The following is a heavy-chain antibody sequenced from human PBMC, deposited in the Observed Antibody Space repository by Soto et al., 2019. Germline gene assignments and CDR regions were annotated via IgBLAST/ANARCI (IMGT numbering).Heavy chain of an antibody. CDR3: ARQDCSTTNCYGRQDSCGLDV. D-gene: IGHD2-2*01. CDR1: GFTFSSYG. Sequence: QVQLVESGGGVVQPGRSLRLSCATSGFTFSSYGMHWVRQAPGKGLERVSFIWYDGSSTYYADSVQGRFTISRDNSKNTLYLQMDSLRTGDTAVYYCARQDCSTTNCYGRQDSCGLDVWGQGTKVTVSS. J-gene: IGHJ6*02. CDR2: IWYDGSST. V-gene: IGHV3-33*01.